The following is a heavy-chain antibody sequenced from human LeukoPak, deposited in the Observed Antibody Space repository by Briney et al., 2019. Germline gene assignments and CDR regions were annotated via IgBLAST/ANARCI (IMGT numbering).Heavy chain of an antibody. Sequence: GGSLRLSCAASGFTFSSYAMSWVRQAPGKGLEWVSAISGSGGSKYYADSAKGRFTISRDNSKNTLYLQMNSLRAEDTAVYYCAKDQAYYYYYYMDVWGKGTTVTVSS. CDR1: GFTFSSYA. CDR2: ISGSGGSK. V-gene: IGHV3-23*01. CDR3: AKDQAYYYYYYMDV. J-gene: IGHJ6*03.